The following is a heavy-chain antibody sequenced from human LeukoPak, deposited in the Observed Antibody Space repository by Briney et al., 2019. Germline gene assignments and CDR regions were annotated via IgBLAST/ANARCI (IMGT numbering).Heavy chain of an antibody. D-gene: IGHD5-18*01. J-gene: IGHJ4*01. CDR3: ARRATTERGHSYGLDY. V-gene: IGHV3-21*01. CDR1: GFTFSNYS. CDR2: ISFSGSYI. Sequence: GGSLSLSCAASGFTFSNYSMNWVGQAPGKGVEWVSSISFSGSYIYYADSLRGRITISRDNTKKSLYLQMNSLRAEDTAVYYCARRATTERGHSYGLDYWGQGTLVTVSS.